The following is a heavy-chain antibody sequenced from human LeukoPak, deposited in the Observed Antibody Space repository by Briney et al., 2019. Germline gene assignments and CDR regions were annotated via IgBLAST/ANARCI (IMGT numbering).Heavy chain of an antibody. V-gene: IGHV3-30*18. CDR2: ISYDGSNK. Sequence: AGGSLRLSCAASGFTFSSYGMHWVRQAPGKGLEWVAVISYDGSNKYYADSVKGRFTISRDNSKNTLYLQMNNLRAEDTAVYYCAKDFYSSSWYFDYWGQGALVTVSS. J-gene: IGHJ4*02. CDR1: GFTFSSYG. D-gene: IGHD6-13*01. CDR3: AKDFYSSSWYFDY.